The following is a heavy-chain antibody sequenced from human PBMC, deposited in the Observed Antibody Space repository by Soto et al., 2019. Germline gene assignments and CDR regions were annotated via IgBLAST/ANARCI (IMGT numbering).Heavy chain of an antibody. V-gene: IGHV4-31*03. J-gene: IGHJ4*02. D-gene: IGHD2-21*02. CDR2: IYYSGST. CDR3: ARNLAYCGGDCYSVPYYFDY. CDR1: GGSISSGGYY. Sequence: SETLSLTCTVSGGSISSGGYYWSWIRQHPGKGLEWIGYIYYSGSTYYNPSLKSRVTISVDTSKNQFSLKLSSVTAADTAVYYCARNLAYCGGDCYSVPYYFDYWGQGTLVTVSS.